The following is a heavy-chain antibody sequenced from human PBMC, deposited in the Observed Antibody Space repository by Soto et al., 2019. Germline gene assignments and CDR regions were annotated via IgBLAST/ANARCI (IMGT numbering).Heavy chain of an antibody. Sequence: ASVKVSCKASGYSFTNLDINWVRQTTGQGLEWMGWMQHSSGRTGYAQKFQGRVTMTMDTSINTAYMELSSLTSDDTAFYYCARGVTAGVDYWGQGTLVTVSS. CDR2: MQHSSGRT. CDR1: GYSFTNLD. D-gene: IGHD1-26*01. J-gene: IGHJ4*02. CDR3: ARGVTAGVDY. V-gene: IGHV1-8*01.